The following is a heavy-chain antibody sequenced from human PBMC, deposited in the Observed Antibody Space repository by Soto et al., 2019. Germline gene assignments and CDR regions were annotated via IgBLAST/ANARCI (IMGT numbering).Heavy chain of an antibody. CDR2: IYYSGST. CDR3: ARGPGGRYYDSSGPSDYYYGMDV. D-gene: IGHD3-22*01. CDR1: GGSISSGDYY. Sequence: PSETLSLTCTVSGGSISSGDYYWSWIRQPPGKGLEWIGYIYYSGSTYYNPSLKSRVTISVDTSKNQFSLKLSSVTAADTAVYYCARGPGGRYYDSSGPSDYYYGMDVWGQGTTVTVSS. V-gene: IGHV4-30-4*01. J-gene: IGHJ6*02.